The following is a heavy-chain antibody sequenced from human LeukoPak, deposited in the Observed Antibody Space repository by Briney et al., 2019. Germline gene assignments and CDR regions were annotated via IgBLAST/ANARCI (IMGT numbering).Heavy chain of an antibody. CDR3: ARGWGSRYCSGGSCYSYYYYGMDV. D-gene: IGHD2-15*01. J-gene: IGHJ6*02. Sequence: SETLSLTCAVYGVSFSGYYWSWIRQPPGKGLEWIGEINHSGSTNYNPSLKSRVTISVDTSKNQFSLKLSSVTAADTAVYYCARGWGSRYCSGGSCYSYYYYGMDVWGQGTTVTVSS. CDR2: INHSGST. CDR1: GVSFSGYY. V-gene: IGHV4-34*01.